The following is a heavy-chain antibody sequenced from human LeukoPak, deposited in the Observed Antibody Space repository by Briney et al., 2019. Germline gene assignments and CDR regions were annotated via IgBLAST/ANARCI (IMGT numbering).Heavy chain of an antibody. D-gene: IGHD3-22*01. Sequence: GGSLRLSCAASGFTFSSYSMNWVRQAPGKGLEWVSSISSSSSYIYYADSVKGRFTISRDNAKNSLYLQMNSLRAEDTAVYYCARAPPYYYDSSGYYFDYWGQGTLVTVSS. J-gene: IGHJ4*02. CDR3: ARAPPYYYDSSGYYFDY. V-gene: IGHV3-21*01. CDR1: GFTFSSYS. CDR2: ISSSSSYI.